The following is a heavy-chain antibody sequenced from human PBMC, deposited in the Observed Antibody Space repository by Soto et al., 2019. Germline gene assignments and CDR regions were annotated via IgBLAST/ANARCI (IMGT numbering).Heavy chain of an antibody. D-gene: IGHD2-8*01. CDR2: VGGSGFDR. J-gene: IGHJ3*01. Sequence: GGSLRLSCVASGFIFGDYAMSWVRQAAGKGLEWVAAVGGSGFDRDYIDSVKGRFTISRDDSKKTLYLQMNSLRDEDTAIYYCAKDQFKTNGQFEAFDVWGQGTVVTVS. CDR1: GFIFGDYA. V-gene: IGHV3-23*01. CDR3: AKDQFKTNGQFEAFDV.